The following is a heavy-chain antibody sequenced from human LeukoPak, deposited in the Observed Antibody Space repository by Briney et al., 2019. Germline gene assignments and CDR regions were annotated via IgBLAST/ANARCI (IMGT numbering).Heavy chain of an antibody. Sequence: SETLSLTCTVSGYSISSGYYWGWIRQPPGKGLEWIGSIYHSGSTYYNPSLKSRVTISVDMSKNQFSLKLSSVTAADTAVYYCARADYNSEFYYYYYMDVWGKGTTVTVSS. D-gene: IGHD5-24*01. V-gene: IGHV4-38-2*02. CDR2: IYHSGST. CDR1: GYSISSGYY. J-gene: IGHJ6*03. CDR3: ARADYNSEFYYYYYMDV.